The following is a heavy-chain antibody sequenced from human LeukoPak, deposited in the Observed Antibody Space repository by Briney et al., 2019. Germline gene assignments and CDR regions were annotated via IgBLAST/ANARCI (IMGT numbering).Heavy chain of an antibody. Sequence: SVTVSCKASGGTFSSYAISWVRQAPGQGLEWMGGIIPIFGAANYAQKFQGRVTITADESTSTAYMELSSLRSEDTAVYYCATQLSPNTIFGVGYYYYYMDVWGKGTTVTVSS. V-gene: IGHV1-69*13. CDR2: IIPIFGAA. D-gene: IGHD3-3*01. J-gene: IGHJ6*03. CDR3: ATQLSPNTIFGVGYYYYYMDV. CDR1: GGTFSSYA.